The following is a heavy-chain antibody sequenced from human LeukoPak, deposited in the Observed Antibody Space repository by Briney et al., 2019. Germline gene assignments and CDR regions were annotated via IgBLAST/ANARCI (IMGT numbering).Heavy chain of an antibody. CDR2: ISGSGGRT. CDR3: AKGNGDHVIHPDY. V-gene: IGHV3-23*01. CDR1: GFTFSSYA. J-gene: IGHJ4*02. D-gene: IGHD4-17*01. Sequence: PGGSLRLSCAASGFTFSSYAMSWVRQAPGKGLEWVSAISGSGGRTYYADSVKGRFTISRDNSKNTLYLQMNSLRADDTAVYYCAKGNGDHVIHPDYWGQGTLVTVSS.